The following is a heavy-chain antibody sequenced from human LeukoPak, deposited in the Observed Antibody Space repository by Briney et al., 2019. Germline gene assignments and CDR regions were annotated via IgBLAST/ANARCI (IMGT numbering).Heavy chain of an antibody. Sequence: GGSLRLSCAASGFTFSSYGMHWVRQAPGKGLEWVAFIRYDGSKKYYADSVKGRFTISRDNSKNTLYLQMNSLRAEDTAVYYCAKDFRDIVVVPAAYYYYYMDVWGKGTTVTVSS. CDR1: GFTFSSYG. D-gene: IGHD2-2*01. J-gene: IGHJ6*03. CDR2: IRYDGSKK. CDR3: AKDFRDIVVVPAAYYYYYMDV. V-gene: IGHV3-30*02.